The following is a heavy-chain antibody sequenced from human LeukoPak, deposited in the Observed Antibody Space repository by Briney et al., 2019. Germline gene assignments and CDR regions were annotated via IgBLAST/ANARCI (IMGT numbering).Heavy chain of an antibody. CDR2: IYYSGST. J-gene: IGHJ4*02. Sequence: PSETLSLTCTVSGGSISSYYLSWTRQPPGKGLEWIGYIYYSGSTNFNPSLKSRVTISVDTSKNQFSLMLSSVTAADMAVYYCARGRDGYNDYWDQGTLVTVSS. D-gene: IGHD5-24*01. CDR1: GGSISSYY. V-gene: IGHV4-59*01. CDR3: ARGRDGYNDY.